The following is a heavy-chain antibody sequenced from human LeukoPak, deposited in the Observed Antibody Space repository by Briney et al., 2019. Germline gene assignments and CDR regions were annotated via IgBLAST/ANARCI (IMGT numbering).Heavy chain of an antibody. CDR3: ARGHIVLMVYARNWFDP. CDR2: IYYSGST. Sequence: PSETLSLTCTVSGGSISSYYWSWIRQPPGKGLEWIGYIYYSGSTNYNPSLKSRVTISVDTSKNQFSLKLSSVTAADTAVYYCARGHIVLMVYARNWFDPWGQGTLVTVSS. V-gene: IGHV4-59*08. CDR1: GGSISSYY. D-gene: IGHD2-8*01. J-gene: IGHJ5*02.